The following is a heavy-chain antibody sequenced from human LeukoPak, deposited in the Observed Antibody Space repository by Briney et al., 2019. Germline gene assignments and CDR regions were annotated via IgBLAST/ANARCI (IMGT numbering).Heavy chain of an antibody. CDR2: IIPIFGTA. Sequence: SVKVSCKASGYTFTSYGISWVRQAPGQGLEWMGGIIPIFGTANYAQKFQGRVTITTDESTSTAYMELSSLRSEDTAVYYCARDSGHCSSTSCYILTGTWGQGTLVTVSS. CDR1: GYTFTSYG. D-gene: IGHD2-2*02. V-gene: IGHV1-69*05. CDR3: ARDSGHCSSTSCYILTGT. J-gene: IGHJ4*02.